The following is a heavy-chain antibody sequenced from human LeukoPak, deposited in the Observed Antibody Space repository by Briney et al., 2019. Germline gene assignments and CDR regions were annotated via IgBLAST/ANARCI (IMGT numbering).Heavy chain of an antibody. CDR1: GGSLSGYY. J-gene: IGHJ3*02. V-gene: IGHV4-34*01. CDR3: ASPITMVRGVIPPDAFDI. D-gene: IGHD3-10*01. CDR2: INHSGST. Sequence: SETLSLTCAVYGGSLSGYYWSWIRQPPGKGLEWIGEINHSGSTNYNPSLKSRVTISVDTSKHQFSLKLSSATAADTAVYYCASPITMVRGVIPPDAFDIWGQGTMVTVSS.